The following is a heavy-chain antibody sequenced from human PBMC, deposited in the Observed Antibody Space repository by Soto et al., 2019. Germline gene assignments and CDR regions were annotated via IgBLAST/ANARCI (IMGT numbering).Heavy chain of an antibody. D-gene: IGHD3-22*01. CDR3: AKDLGYDSSGYPYYFDY. CDR1: GFTFSSYA. CDR2: ISGSGGST. V-gene: IGHV3-23*01. Sequence: GGSLRLSCAASGFTFSSYAISWGRQAPGKGLEWVSAISGSGGSTYYADSVKGRFTISRDNSKNTLYLQMNSLRAEDTAVYYCAKDLGYDSSGYPYYFDYWGQGTLVTVSS. J-gene: IGHJ4*02.